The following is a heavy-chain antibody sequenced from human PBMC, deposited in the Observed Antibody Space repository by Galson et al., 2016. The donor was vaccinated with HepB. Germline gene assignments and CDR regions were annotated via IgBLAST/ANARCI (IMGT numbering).Heavy chain of an antibody. CDR3: ARDGSRLYY. D-gene: IGHD5-12*01. V-gene: IGHV3-72*01. Sequence: SLRLSCAASGFSFSDHYMDWVRQAPGKGLEWVGRSRNEAYRYTTEYAASVKGRFTISRDNAKNSLFLQMNSLRVEDTAVYYCARDGSRLYYWGQGTLVTVSS. J-gene: IGHJ4*02. CDR2: SRNEAYRYTT. CDR1: GFSFSDHY.